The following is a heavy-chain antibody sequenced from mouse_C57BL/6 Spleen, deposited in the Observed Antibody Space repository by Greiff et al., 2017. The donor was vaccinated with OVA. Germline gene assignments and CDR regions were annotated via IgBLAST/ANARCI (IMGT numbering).Heavy chain of an antibody. D-gene: IGHD4-1*01. CDR3: AREGRTGTHAMDY. J-gene: IGHJ4*01. CDR1: GYTFTSYW. CDR2: IDPSDSYT. V-gene: IGHV1-50*01. Sequence: VQLQQPGAELVKPGASVKLSCKASGYTFTSYWMQWVKQRPGQGLEWIGEIDPSDSYTNYNQKFKGKATLTVDTSSSTAYMQLSSLTSEDSAVYYCAREGRTGTHAMDYWGQGTSVTVSS.